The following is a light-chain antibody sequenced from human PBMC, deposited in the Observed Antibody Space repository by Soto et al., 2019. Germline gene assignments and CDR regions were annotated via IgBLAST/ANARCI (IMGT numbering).Light chain of an antibody. CDR1: QRLTSN. CDR2: GAS. Sequence: EIVLTQSPGTLSLSPGERATLSCGASQRLTSNSLAWYQQKPGQAPRLLVYGASTRATGIPARFSGSGSGTEFTLTISSLQSEDFAVYYCQQYNNWPLTFGGGTKVDIK. CDR3: QQYNNWPLT. V-gene: IGKV3-15*01. J-gene: IGKJ4*01.